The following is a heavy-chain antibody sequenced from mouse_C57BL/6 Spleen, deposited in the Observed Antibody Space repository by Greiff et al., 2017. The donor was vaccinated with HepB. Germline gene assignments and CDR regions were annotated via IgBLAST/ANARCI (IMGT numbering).Heavy chain of an antibody. V-gene: IGHV10-1*01. Sequence: EVMLVESGGGLVQPKGSLKLSCAASGFSFNTYAMNWVRQAPGKGLEWVARIRSKSNNYATYYADSVKDRFTISRDDSESMLYLQMNNLKTEDTAMYYCVRHSGYGYSWFAYWGQGTLVTVSA. CDR1: GFSFNTYA. D-gene: IGHD2-2*01. CDR3: VRHSGYGYSWFAY. CDR2: IRSKSNNYAT. J-gene: IGHJ3*01.